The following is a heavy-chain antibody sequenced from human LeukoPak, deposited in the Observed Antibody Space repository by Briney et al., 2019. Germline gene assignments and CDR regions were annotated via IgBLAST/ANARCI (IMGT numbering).Heavy chain of an antibody. D-gene: IGHD2-2*01. CDR2: ISAYNGNT. J-gene: IGHJ4*02. CDR1: GYTFTSSG. V-gene: IGHV1-18*01. CDR3: AREEPNCSSTSCYPYY. Sequence: ASVKVSCKASGYTFTSSGISWVRQAPGQGLEWMGWISAYNGNTNYAQKLQGRVTMTTDTSTSTAYMELRSLRSDDTAVYYCAREEPNCSSTSCYPYYWGQGTLVTVSS.